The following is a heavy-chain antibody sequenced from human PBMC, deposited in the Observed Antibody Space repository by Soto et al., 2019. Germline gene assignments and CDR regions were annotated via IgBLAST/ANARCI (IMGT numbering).Heavy chain of an antibody. V-gene: IGHV1-3*01. CDR1: RYTFTSYA. CDR3: ARDIDTAMAFDY. CDR2: INAGNGNT. D-gene: IGHD5-18*01. Sequence: SSVKVSCKASRYTFTSYAMHWVRQAPGQRLEWMGWINAGNGNTKYSQKFQGRVTITRDTSASTAYMELSSLRSEDTAVYYCARDIDTAMAFDYWGQGTLVTVSS. J-gene: IGHJ4*02.